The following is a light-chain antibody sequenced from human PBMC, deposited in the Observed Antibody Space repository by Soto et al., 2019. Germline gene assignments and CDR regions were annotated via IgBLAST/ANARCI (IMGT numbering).Light chain of an antibody. J-gene: IGKJ3*01. CDR1: QGISTW. CDR2: AAS. CDR3: QQTNTFPLS. V-gene: IGKV1-12*01. Sequence: DIPMTQSPSFVSASVGDRVTITCRASQGISTWLAWYQQKPGKAPNLLIYAASNLQNGVPSRFSGSGSGTEFTLTISSLQPEDFATYYCQQTNTFPLSFGPGTKVDVK.